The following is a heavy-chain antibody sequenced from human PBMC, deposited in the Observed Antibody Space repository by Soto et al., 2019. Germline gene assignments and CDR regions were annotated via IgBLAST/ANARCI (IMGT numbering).Heavy chain of an antibody. D-gene: IGHD4-17*01. CDR2: IHHSGST. J-gene: IGHJ6*02. V-gene: IGHV4-38-2*01. Sequence: XETLSLTCAVSGYSISSGYYWGWIRQPPGKGLEWIGNIHHSGSTYYNPSLKSRVTISVDTSKNQFSLKLSSVTAADTAVYYCARAFYGGYAAYYYGMDVWGQGTTVTVSS. CDR1: GYSISSGYY. CDR3: ARAFYGGYAAYYYGMDV.